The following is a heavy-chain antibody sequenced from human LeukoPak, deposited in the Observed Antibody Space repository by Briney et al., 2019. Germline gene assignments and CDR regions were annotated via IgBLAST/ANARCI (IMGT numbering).Heavy chain of an antibody. D-gene: IGHD1-26*01. CDR2: ISNSGDRT. CDR1: GFTFSSYA. J-gene: IGHJ4*02. V-gene: IGHV3-23*01. CDR3: AKDFVPRGGSYFPGFDY. Sequence: GGSLRLSCAASGFTFSSYAMNWVRQAPGKGLEWVSTISNSGDRTYYADSVQGRFTISRDNSKNTLYLQMNSLRTEDTAVYYCAKDFVPRGGSYFPGFDYWGQGTLVIVSS.